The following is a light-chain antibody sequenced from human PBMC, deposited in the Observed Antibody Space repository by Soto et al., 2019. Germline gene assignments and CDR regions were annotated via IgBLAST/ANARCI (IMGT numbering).Light chain of an antibody. V-gene: IGKV3-20*01. J-gene: IGKJ3*01. CDR2: GAS. Sequence: ELVLTQSPGSLSLSPRERATLSCWASQSISGDYLAWYQQKPGRAPRLLIYGASNRATGIPDRFRGSVPGTDFSLTITRLEPEDFAVYYCQQYGRSAIFTLGPGTTVEVK. CDR3: QQYGRSAIFT. CDR1: QSISGDY.